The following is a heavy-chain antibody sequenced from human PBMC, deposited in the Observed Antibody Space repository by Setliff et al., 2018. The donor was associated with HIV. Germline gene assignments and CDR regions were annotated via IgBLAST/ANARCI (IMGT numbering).Heavy chain of an antibody. D-gene: IGHD1-7*01. CDR3: ARPSRGVTGTTYYYYMDV. J-gene: IGHJ6*03. CDR2: INPNSGGT. V-gene: IGHV1-2*06. CDR1: GYTFTGYY. Sequence: GASVKVSCKASGYTFTGYYMHWVRQAPGQGLEWMGRINPNSGGTNYAQKFQGRVTKTRDTSISTAYMELSRLRSDDTAVYYCARPSRGVTGTTYYYYMDVWGKGTTVTVSS.